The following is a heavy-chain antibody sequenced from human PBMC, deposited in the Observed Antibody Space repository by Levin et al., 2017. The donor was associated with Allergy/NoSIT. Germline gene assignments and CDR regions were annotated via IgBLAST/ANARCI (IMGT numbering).Heavy chain of an antibody. J-gene: IGHJ4*02. CDR2: ISFDGTNK. D-gene: IGHD3-16*01. CDR1: GFNFKTYA. Sequence: GGSLRLSCAASGFNFKTYAMHWVRQAPGKGLEWLAVISFDGTNKYSADSVKGRFTVSRDNSNNTLHLEMNGLRAADTAVYYCARDAALDTDDSSFDYWGPGTLVTVSS. CDR3: ARDAALDTDDSSFDY. V-gene: IGHV3-30-3*01.